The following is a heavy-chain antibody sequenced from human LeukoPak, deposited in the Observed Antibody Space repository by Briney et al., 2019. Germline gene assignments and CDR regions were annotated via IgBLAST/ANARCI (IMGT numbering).Heavy chain of an antibody. Sequence: ASVKVSCKASGYTFISYGISWVRQAPGQGLEWMGWISAYNDNTNYAQKLQGRVTMTTDTSTSTAYMGLRSLRSDDTAVYYCARVWGSGWPLYYYYGMDVWGQGTTVTVSS. CDR1: GYTFISYG. D-gene: IGHD6-19*01. CDR3: ARVWGSGWPLYYYYGMDV. CDR2: ISAYNDNT. J-gene: IGHJ6*02. V-gene: IGHV1-18*01.